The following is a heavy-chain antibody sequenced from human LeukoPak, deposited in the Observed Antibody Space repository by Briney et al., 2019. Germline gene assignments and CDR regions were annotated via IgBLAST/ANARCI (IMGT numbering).Heavy chain of an antibody. V-gene: IGHV4-31*03. CDR2: IYYTGAI. Sequence: SETLSLTCTFSGASISTGGYYWTWICQLPGEGLEWVGYIYYTGAIDYNPSLKSRLTISLDTSKNQFSLQLNSVTPEDTAVYARDDGIGLDALDVWGRGTLVTVSS. J-gene: IGHJ3*01. CDR3: DDGIGLDALDV. D-gene: IGHD5-24*01. CDR1: GASISTGGYY.